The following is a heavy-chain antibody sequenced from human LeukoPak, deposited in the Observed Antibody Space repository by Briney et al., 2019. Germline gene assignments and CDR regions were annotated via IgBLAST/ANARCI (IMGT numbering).Heavy chain of an antibody. D-gene: IGHD3-22*01. V-gene: IGHV3-48*03. J-gene: IGHJ4*02. CDR3: ARDYYDNSGRFDY. CDR2: ISSSGSTI. CDR1: GFTFSIYE. Sequence: GGPLRLSCAASGFTFSIYEMNWVRQAPGKGLEWISYISSSGSTIYYADSVKGRFIISRDNAKNSLYLQMNSLRAEDTAVYYCARDYYDNSGRFDYWGQGTLVTVSS.